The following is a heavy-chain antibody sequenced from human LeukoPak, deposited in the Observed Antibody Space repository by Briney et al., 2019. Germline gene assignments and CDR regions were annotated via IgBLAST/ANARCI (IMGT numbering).Heavy chain of an antibody. CDR3: AKGTKPAPITMVRGVRSYYHYTAA. J-gene: IGHJ6*03. V-gene: IGHV3-11*01. D-gene: IGHD3-10*01. CDR1: GFTFSDYN. CDR2: ISRSGGTK. Sequence: GGSLRLSCAASGFTFSDYNMRWIRQAPGKGLEWVSSISRSGGTKYYADSVKGRFTISRDNAKNSLFLQMNSLRAEDTAIYYWAKGTKPAPITMVRGVRSYYHYTAAWGKGTTVTTSS.